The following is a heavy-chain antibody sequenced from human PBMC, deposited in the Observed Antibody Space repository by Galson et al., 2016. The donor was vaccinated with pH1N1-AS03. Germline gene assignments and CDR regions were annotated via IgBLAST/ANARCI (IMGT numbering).Heavy chain of an antibody. V-gene: IGHV3-30*03. D-gene: IGHD6-13*01. J-gene: IGHJ4*02. CDR1: GFTFRNFG. CDR2: ISHDETGE. Sequence: SLRLSCAASGFTFRNFGMRWVRQAPGKGPEWVGVISHDETGEWYADSVKGRFTISRDDSKNTLYLQMNSLRAEDTALYNCARDLRGSSRPFDYWGQGTLVTVSS. CDR3: ARDLRGSSRPFDY.